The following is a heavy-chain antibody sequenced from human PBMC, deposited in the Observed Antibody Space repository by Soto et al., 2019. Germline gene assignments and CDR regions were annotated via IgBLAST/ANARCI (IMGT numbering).Heavy chain of an antibody. CDR3: AKDKRRVAAADLDY. J-gene: IGHJ4*02. V-gene: IGHV3-30*18. CDR1: GFTFSSYG. D-gene: IGHD6-13*01. CDR2: ISYDGSNK. Sequence: LRLSCAASGFTFSSYGMHWVRQAPGKGLEWVAVISYDGSNKYYADSVKGRFTISRDNSKNTLYLQMNSLRAEDTAVYYCAKDKRRVAAADLDYWGQGTLVTVSS.